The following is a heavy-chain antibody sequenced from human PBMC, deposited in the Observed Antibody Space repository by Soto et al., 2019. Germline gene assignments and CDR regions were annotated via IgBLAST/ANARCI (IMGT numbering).Heavy chain of an antibody. J-gene: IGHJ6*02. CDR2: IYHSGST. CDR1: GGSISSSNW. Sequence: SETLSLTCAVSGGSISSSNWWSWVRQPPGKGLEWIGEIYHSGSTNYNPSLKSRVTISVDKSKNQFSLKLSSVAAADTAVYYCASRPQLWSHYYYYGMDVWGQGTTVTVSS. D-gene: IGHD3-3*01. V-gene: IGHV4-4*02. CDR3: ASRPQLWSHYYYYGMDV.